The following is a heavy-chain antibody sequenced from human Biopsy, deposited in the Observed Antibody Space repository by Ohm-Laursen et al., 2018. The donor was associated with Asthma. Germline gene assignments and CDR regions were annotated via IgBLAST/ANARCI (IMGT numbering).Heavy chain of an antibody. CDR3: ARFKRGYSYGYAGVFDY. J-gene: IGHJ4*02. V-gene: IGHV3-48*02. CDR2: ISSSSSTI. Sequence: SLRLFCAASGFTFSSYAMSWVRQAPGKGLEWVSYISSSSSTIYYADSVKGRFTISRDNAKNSLYLQMNSLRDEDTAVYYCARFKRGYSYGYAGVFDYWGQGTLVTVSS. D-gene: IGHD5-18*01. CDR1: GFTFSSYA.